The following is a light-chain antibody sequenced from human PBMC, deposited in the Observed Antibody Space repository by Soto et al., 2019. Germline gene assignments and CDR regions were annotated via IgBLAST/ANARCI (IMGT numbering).Light chain of an antibody. CDR1: QSLGSD. Sequence: EIVMTQSPGTLSLSPGDTATLSCRASQSLGSDLAWYQQKPGQAPRLLIYGASNRATGIPDRFSGSGSGTDFTLTISRLEPEDFAVYYCQQYDNSPLTFGGGTKVDI. CDR3: QQYDNSPLT. CDR2: GAS. J-gene: IGKJ4*01. V-gene: IGKV3-20*01.